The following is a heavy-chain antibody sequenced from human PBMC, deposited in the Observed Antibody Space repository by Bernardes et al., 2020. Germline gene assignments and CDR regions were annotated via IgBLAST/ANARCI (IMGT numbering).Heavy chain of an antibody. Sequence: GGSLRLSCAASGFTFSSYSMNWVRQAPGKGLEWVSSISSSSSYIYYADSVKGRFTISRDNAKNSLYLQMNSLRAEDTAVYYCAREGQYSSSWRNYYYYGMDVWGKGT. J-gene: IGHJ6*04. D-gene: IGHD6-13*01. CDR3: AREGQYSSSWRNYYYYGMDV. CDR2: ISSSSSYI. V-gene: IGHV3-21*01. CDR1: GFTFSSYS.